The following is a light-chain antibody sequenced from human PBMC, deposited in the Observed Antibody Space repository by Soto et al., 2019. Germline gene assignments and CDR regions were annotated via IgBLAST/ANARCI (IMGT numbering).Light chain of an antibody. Sequence: QSVLTQPPSLSATPGQRVTISCSGSSSNIGNNYVCWYKQVPGTAPKVIMFSNNQRPSGVPDRFSGAKTGTSASLAINGLQSEDEADYYCATWDDSLAGGVFGGGTKLTV. CDR1: SSNIGNNY. J-gene: IGLJ3*02. CDR2: SNN. CDR3: ATWDDSLAGGV. V-gene: IGLV1-47*02.